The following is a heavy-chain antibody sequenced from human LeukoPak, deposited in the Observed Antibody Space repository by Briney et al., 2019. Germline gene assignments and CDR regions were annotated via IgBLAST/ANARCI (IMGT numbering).Heavy chain of an antibody. CDR2: LSRSGAST. CDR3: AKLDMPRGVFQDSNFDN. D-gene: IGHD3-10*01. J-gene: IGHJ4*02. CDR1: GFAFNNYA. Sequence: GGSLRLSCAAYGFAFNNYAMSWVRQAPGKGLEWASSLSRSGASTYYADSVKGRFTISRDSSKNVVDLQMNSLRAEDTAVYYCAKLDMPRGVFQDSNFDNWGQGTLVTVSA. V-gene: IGHV3-23*01.